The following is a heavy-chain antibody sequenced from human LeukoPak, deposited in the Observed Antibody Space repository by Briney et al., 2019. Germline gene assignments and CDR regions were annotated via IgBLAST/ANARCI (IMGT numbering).Heavy chain of an antibody. CDR2: ISSSDSTI. D-gene: IGHD5-24*01. Sequence: GGSLRLSCAASGFTFSDYYMSWIRQAPGKGLEWVSYISSSDSTIYYADSVKGRFTISRDNSKNTLYLQMNSLRADDTAVYYCAKSGYNRFDYWGQGTLVTVSS. CDR1: GFTFSDYY. CDR3: AKSGYNRFDY. V-gene: IGHV3-11*01. J-gene: IGHJ4*02.